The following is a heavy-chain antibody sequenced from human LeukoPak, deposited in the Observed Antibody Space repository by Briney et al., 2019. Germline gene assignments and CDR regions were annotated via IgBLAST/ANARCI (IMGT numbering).Heavy chain of an antibody. CDR2: INHSGST. Sequence: SETLSLTCAVYGGSFSGYYWSWIRQPPGKGLKWMGEINHSGSTNYNPSLKSRVTISVDTSKNQFSLKLSSVTAADTAVYYCAGEGGRDGYNNWGQGTLVTVSS. J-gene: IGHJ4*02. V-gene: IGHV4-34*01. CDR1: GGSFSGYY. D-gene: IGHD5-24*01. CDR3: AGEGGRDGYNN.